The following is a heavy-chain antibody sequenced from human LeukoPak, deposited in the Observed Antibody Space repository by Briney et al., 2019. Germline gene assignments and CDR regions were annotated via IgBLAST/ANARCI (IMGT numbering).Heavy chain of an antibody. CDR1: GFTFGDYA. CDR2: IRSKAYGGTT. D-gene: IGHD1-26*01. Sequence: GGSLRLSCTASGFTFGDYAMRWVRQAPGKGRGWVGFIRSKAYGGTTEYAASVKGRFTISRDDSKSIAYLQMNSLKTEDTAVYYCTRAGFYSGSYSFDYWGQGTLVTVSS. V-gene: IGHV3-49*04. CDR3: TRAGFYSGSYSFDY. J-gene: IGHJ4*02.